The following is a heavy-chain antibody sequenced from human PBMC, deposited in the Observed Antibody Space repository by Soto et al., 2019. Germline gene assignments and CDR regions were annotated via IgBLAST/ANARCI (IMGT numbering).Heavy chain of an antibody. CDR2: FDPEDGET. Sequence: ASVKVSCTVSGYTLTELSMHWVRQAPGKGLEWMGGFDPEDGETIYAQKFQGRVAMTEDTSTDTAYMELSSLRSEDTAVYYCATALIAAAGSIDYWGQGTLVTVSS. D-gene: IGHD6-13*01. V-gene: IGHV1-24*01. J-gene: IGHJ4*02. CDR3: ATALIAAAGSIDY. CDR1: GYTLTELS.